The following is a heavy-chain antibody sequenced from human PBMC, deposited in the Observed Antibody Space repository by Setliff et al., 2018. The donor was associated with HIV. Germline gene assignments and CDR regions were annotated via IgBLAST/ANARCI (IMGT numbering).Heavy chain of an antibody. CDR2: IYYSGST. J-gene: IGHJ6*03. D-gene: IGHD4-4*01. V-gene: IGHV4-39*01. Sequence: SETLSLTCTVSGGSISSSSYYWGWICQPPGKGLEWIGSIYYSGSTYYNPSLKSRVTISVDTSKNQFSLKLSSVTAADTAVYYCARLTTVTNYYYYYMDVWGKGTTVTVSS. CDR1: GGSISSSSYY. CDR3: ARLTTVTNYYYYYMDV.